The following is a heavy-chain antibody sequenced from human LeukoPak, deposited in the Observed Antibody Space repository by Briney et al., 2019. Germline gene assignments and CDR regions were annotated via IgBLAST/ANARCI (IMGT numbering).Heavy chain of an antibody. J-gene: IGHJ4*02. D-gene: IGHD4-23*01. Sequence: PSETLSLTCAVYGGSFSGYYWSWIRQPPGKGLEWIGEINHSGSTNYNPSLKSRVTISVDTSKNQFSLKLSSVTAADTAVYYCGSVGGNSVHRWGQGTLVTVSS. CDR1: GGSFSGYY. V-gene: IGHV4-34*01. CDR3: GSVGGNSVHR. CDR2: INHSGST.